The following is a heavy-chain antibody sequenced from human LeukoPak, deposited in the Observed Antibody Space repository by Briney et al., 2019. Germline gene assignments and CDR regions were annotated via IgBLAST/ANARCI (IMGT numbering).Heavy chain of an antibody. J-gene: IGHJ4*02. D-gene: IGHD3-16*01. Sequence: GGSLRLSCAPSGFTFSIYSMNWVCQAPGKGLEWVSSISSSSSHIYYADSVKGRFTISRDNAKNSLYLQMNSLRAEDTAVYYCARDLGGHYPFDYWGQGTLVTVSS. CDR2: ISSSSSHI. V-gene: IGHV3-21*01. CDR1: GFTFSIYS. CDR3: ARDLGGHYPFDY.